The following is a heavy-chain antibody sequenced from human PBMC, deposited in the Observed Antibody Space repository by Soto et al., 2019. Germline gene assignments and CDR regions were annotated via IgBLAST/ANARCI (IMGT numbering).Heavy chain of an antibody. CDR3: AKNQGGELMPLATVDWFDP. V-gene: IGHV3-23*01. J-gene: IGHJ5*02. D-gene: IGHD2-2*01. CDR2: IISNGGTT. CDR1: GFAFNTYA. Sequence: PGGSLRLSCAASGFAFNTYAMSWVRQAPGKGLEWVSAIISNGGTTYYGDSVQGRFTISRDNSKNTLYLQMNSLSIDDTAPYDCAKNQGGELMPLATVDWFDPWGQGSVVTVSS.